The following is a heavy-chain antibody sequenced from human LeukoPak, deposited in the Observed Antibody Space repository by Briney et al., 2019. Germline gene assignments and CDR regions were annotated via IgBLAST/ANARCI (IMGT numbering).Heavy chain of an antibody. CDR1: GGSISSYY. V-gene: IGHV4-59*01. D-gene: IGHD1-14*01. J-gene: IGHJ3*02. CDR2: IYYSGST. Sequence: KPSETLSLTCTVSGGSISSYYWSWIRQPPGKGLEWIGYIYYSGSTNYNPSLKSRVTISVDTSKNQFSLKLSSVTAADTAVYYCAKVDRNYNGHAFDIWGQGTMVTVSP. CDR3: AKVDRNYNGHAFDI.